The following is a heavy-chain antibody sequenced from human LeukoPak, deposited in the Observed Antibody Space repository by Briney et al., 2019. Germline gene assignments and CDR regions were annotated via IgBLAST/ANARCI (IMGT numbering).Heavy chain of an antibody. CDR1: GYTFTSYD. CDR3: ARASGYSYGYDN. Sequence: ASVKVSCKASGYTFTSYDINWVRQATGQGLEWMGWMSPNSGNTGYAQRFQGRVTMTRNTSINTAYMELSSLRSEDTAMYYCARASGYSYGYDNWGQGTLVTVSS. CDR2: MSPNSGNT. J-gene: IGHJ4*02. V-gene: IGHV1-8*01. D-gene: IGHD5-18*01.